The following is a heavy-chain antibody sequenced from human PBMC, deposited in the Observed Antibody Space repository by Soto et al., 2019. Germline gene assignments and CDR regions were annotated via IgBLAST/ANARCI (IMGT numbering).Heavy chain of an antibody. CDR1: GGSISSSSYY. J-gene: IGHJ4*02. CDR2: IYYSGST. V-gene: IGHV4-39*01. Sequence: QLQLQESGPGLVKPSETLSLTCTVSGGSISSSSYYWGWIRQPPGKGLEWIGSIYYSGSTYYNPSLKSRVTISVDTSKNQFSLKLSSVTAADTAVYYCARYPGGEWIDAFDYWGQGTLVTVSS. D-gene: IGHD3-3*01. CDR3: ARYPGGEWIDAFDY.